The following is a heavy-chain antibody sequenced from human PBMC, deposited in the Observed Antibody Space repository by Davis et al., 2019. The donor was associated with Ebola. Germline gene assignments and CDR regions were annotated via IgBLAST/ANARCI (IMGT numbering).Heavy chain of an antibody. CDR2: INRSGTT. J-gene: IGHJ3*02. D-gene: IGHD3-16*01. V-gene: IGHV4-34*01. Sequence: PSEILSLTCAVSGGSLSGYYWTWIRQPPGKGLEWIGEINRSGTTKLNPSLKSRVNLSVDTSKNQFSLKLSSATAADTAVYYCARTMAPLGGVAFDIWGQGTMVTVSS. CDR1: GGSLSGYY. CDR3: ARTMAPLGGVAFDI.